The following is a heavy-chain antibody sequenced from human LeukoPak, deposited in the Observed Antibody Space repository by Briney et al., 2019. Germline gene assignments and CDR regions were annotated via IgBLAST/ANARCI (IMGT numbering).Heavy chain of an antibody. CDR2: FDPEDGET. D-gene: IGHD2-15*01. J-gene: IGHJ6*03. CDR3: ARTLGDVVVVAATRGSYYYYYMDV. CDR1: GYTLTELS. Sequence: ASVKVSCKVSGYTLTELSMHWVRQAPGKGLEWMGGFDPEDGETIYAQKFQGRVTMTEDTSTDTAYMELSSLRSDDTAVYYCARTLGDVVVVAATRGSYYYYYMDVWGKGTTVTVSS. V-gene: IGHV1-24*01.